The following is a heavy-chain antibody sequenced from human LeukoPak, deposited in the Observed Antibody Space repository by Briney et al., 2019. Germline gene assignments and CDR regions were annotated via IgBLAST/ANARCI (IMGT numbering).Heavy chain of an antibody. CDR1: GGSFSGYY. V-gene: IGHV4-34*01. CDR3: ARARPSLAHWFDP. J-gene: IGHJ5*02. Sequence: PSETLSLTCAVYGGSFSGYYWSWIRQPPGKGLEWIGETNHSGSTNYNPSLKSRVAISVDTSKNQFSLKLSSVTAADTAVYYCARARPSLAHWFDPWGQGTLVTVSS. CDR2: TNHSGST.